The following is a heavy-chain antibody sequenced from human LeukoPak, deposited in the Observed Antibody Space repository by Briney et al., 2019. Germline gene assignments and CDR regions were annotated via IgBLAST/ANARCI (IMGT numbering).Heavy chain of an antibody. CDR1: GYTFTSYD. D-gene: IGHD3-9*01. CDR3: ASRATKALTDYYKGMDV. Sequence: ASVKVSCKASGYTFTSYDINWVRQATGQGPEWMGWMNPNSGNTGYAQKYLGRVTMTRNTSISTAYMELSSLRSEDTAVYYCASRATKALTDYYKGMDVWGQGTTVTVS. CDR2: MNPNSGNT. J-gene: IGHJ6*02. V-gene: IGHV1-8*01.